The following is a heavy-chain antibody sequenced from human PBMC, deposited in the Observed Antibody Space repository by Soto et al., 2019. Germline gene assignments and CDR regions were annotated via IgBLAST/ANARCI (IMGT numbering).Heavy chain of an antibody. CDR3: AHILYHNSNMAY. Sequence: TLSLTCTVSGGSISSYYWSWIRQPPGKALEWLALIYCSDGTRYNPSLKSRLTITKDTSKNQVALTMTNMDPVDTATYYCAHILYHNSNMAYWGKGTLVTVPQ. V-gene: IGHV2-5*01. J-gene: IGHJ4*02. D-gene: IGHD3-22*01. CDR1: GGSISSYYW. CDR2: IYCSDGT.